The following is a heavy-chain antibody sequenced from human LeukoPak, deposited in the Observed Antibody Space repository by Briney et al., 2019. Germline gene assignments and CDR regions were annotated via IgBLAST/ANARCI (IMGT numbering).Heavy chain of an antibody. CDR1: GFTFSSYD. D-gene: IGHD6-13*01. Sequence: GGSLRLSCAASGFTFSSYDMHWVRQATGKGLEWVSAIGTAGDPYYPGSVKGRFTISRDNSKNTLYLQMNSLRAEDTAVYYCARGSSPPAVYFDYWGQGTLVTVSS. V-gene: IGHV3-13*05. J-gene: IGHJ4*02. CDR2: IGTAGDP. CDR3: ARGSSPPAVYFDY.